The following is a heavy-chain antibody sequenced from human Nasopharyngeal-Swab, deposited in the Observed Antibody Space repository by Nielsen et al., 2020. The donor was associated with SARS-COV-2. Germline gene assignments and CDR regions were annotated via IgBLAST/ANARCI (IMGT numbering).Heavy chain of an antibody. Sequence: SVKVSCKASGGTFSSYAISWVRQAPGQRLEWMGRIIPIFGIANYAQKLQGRVTITADKSTSTAYMELSSLRSEDTAVYYCVSQGGGDYYDSRRYYNYVMDVWGQGTTVTVSS. CDR3: VSQGGGDYYDSRRYYNYVMDV. V-gene: IGHV1-69*04. CDR1: GGTFSSYA. D-gene: IGHD3-22*01. J-gene: IGHJ6*02. CDR2: IIPIFGIA.